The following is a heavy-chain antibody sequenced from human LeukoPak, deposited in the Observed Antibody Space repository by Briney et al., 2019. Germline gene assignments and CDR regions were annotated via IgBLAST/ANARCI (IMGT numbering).Heavy chain of an antibody. V-gene: IGHV4-34*01. CDR3: ARESASSSWYGY. CDR1: GGSFSGYY. CDR2: INHSGST. J-gene: IGHJ4*02. Sequence: SETLSLTCAVYGGSFSGYYWSWIRQPPGKGLEGIGEINHSGSTNYNPSLKSRVTISVDTSKNQFSLKLSSVTAADTAVYYCARESASSSWYGYWGQGTLVTVSS. D-gene: IGHD6-13*01.